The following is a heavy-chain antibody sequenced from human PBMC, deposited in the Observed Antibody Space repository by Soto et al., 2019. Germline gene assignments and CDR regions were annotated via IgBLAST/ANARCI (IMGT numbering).Heavy chain of an antibody. J-gene: IGHJ4*02. V-gene: IGHV4-34*01. D-gene: IGHD5-12*01. CDR2: INHSGST. CDR3: ATSPTTGWLRVGYYFDY. Sequence: SETLSLTCAVYGGSFSGLYWSWIRQSPGKGLEWIGEINHSGSTNYNPSLKSRVTISVDTSKNQFSLKLTSATAADTAVYYCATSPTTGWLRVGYYFDYWGQRTLVTVSS. CDR1: GGSFSGLY.